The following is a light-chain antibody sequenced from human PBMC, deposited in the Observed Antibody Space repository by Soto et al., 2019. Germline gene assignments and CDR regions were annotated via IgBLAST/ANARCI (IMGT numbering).Light chain of an antibody. V-gene: IGKV3-20*01. CDR3: QQYVTSPLT. CDR1: QSVSTNS. CDR2: GAT. Sequence: IVLTQSPGTLSSSPGERVTLSCRASQSVSTNSLAWYQQQPGQAPRLLIYGATRRASGIPDRFSGSGSGTDFTLTISRLEPEDFAMYYCQQYVTSPLTFGGGTEVDI. J-gene: IGKJ4*01.